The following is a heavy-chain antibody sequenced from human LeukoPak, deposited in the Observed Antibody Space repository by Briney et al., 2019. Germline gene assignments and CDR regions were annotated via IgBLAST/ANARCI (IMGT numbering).Heavy chain of an antibody. D-gene: IGHD3-22*01. CDR1: GFTFSNHW. J-gene: IGHJ4*01. V-gene: IGHV3-74*01. Sequence: RSGGSLRLSCAASGFTFSNHWMHWVRQVPGEGLVWVPRSDGGGSSTSYADAVKGRFSISRDNAKSTLYLQMNSLRADDTAVYYCARGPGSSGGAYVGDYWGHGTLVTVSS. CDR2: SDGGGSST. CDR3: ARGPGSSGGAYVGDY.